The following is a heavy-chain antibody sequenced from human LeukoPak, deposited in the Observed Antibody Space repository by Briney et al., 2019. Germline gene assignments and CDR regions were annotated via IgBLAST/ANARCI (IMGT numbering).Heavy chain of an antibody. D-gene: IGHD3-22*01. CDR2: INPSGGST. Sequence: ASVKVSCKASGYTFTSYYMHWVRRAPGQGLEWMGIINPSGGSTSYAQKLQGRVTMTRDTSTSTVYMELSSLRSEDTAVYYCARNLNLYDSSGYCDYWGQGTLVTVSS. CDR3: ARNLNLYDSSGYCDY. CDR1: GYTFTSYY. J-gene: IGHJ4*02. V-gene: IGHV1-46*01.